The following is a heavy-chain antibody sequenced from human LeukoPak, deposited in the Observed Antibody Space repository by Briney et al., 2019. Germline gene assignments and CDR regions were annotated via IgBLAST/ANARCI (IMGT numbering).Heavy chain of an antibody. Sequence: SETLSLTCTVSGYSISSGYYWGWIRQPPGKGLEWIGGIYHSGSTYCNPSLKSRVTISVDTSKNQFSLKLSSVTAADTAVYYCARDRRSSSPYYYYYMDVWGKGTTVTVSS. D-gene: IGHD6-6*01. V-gene: IGHV4-38-2*02. CDR3: ARDRRSSSPYYYYYMDV. CDR1: GYSISSGYY. CDR2: IYHSGST. J-gene: IGHJ6*03.